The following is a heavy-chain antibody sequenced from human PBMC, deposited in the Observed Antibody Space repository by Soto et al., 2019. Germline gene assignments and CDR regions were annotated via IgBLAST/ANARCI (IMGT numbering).Heavy chain of an antibody. D-gene: IGHD3-22*01. CDR1: DGSMNSDSSY. CDR2: INHSGST. V-gene: IGHV4-39*01. Sequence: TLSLTCRVSDGSMNSDSSYWGWIRQPPGKGLEWIGVINHSGSTYHNLSLKGRVTMSVDASRNQFSLKLTSMTAADTAVYYCARLGGYVSVGYYYLWDSWGQGTLVTVSS. CDR3: ARLGGYVSVGYYYLWDS. J-gene: IGHJ4*02.